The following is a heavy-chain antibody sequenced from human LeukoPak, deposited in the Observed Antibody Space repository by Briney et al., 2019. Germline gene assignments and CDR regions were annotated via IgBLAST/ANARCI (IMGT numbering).Heavy chain of an antibody. CDR2: INPNSGGT. CDR1: GYTFIDYY. Sequence: ASVKVSCKASGYTFIDYYLHWVRQAPGQGLEWMGWINPNSGGTNYAQNFQGRVTMTRDTSISTGYMELSSRRSDDTAVYYCVRGRPQTGSTTPLFDYWGQGTLVTVSS. CDR3: VRGRPQTGSTTPLFDY. J-gene: IGHJ4*02. V-gene: IGHV1-2*02. D-gene: IGHD1-7*01.